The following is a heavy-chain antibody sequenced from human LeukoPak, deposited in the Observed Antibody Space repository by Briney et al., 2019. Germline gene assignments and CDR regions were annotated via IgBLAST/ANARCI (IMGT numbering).Heavy chain of an antibody. CDR2: IYYTGGT. Sequence: SETLALTCTVSGGSITSSSYYCGWIRQPPGKGLEWIGSIYYTGGTYYNPSLKSRLSISLGTSKNQFSLKLSSVTAADTAVYYCARGGGAGGAFDIWGQGTMVSVSS. J-gene: IGHJ3*02. V-gene: IGHV4-39*01. CDR1: GGSITSSSYY. D-gene: IGHD1-26*01. CDR3: ARGGGAGGAFDI.